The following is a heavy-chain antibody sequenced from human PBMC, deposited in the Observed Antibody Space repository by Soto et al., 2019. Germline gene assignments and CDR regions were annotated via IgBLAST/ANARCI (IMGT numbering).Heavy chain of an antibody. CDR3: ASSRRAARPSLHFDY. Sequence: GASVKVSCKASGGTFSSYAISWVRQAPGQGLEWMGGIIPIFGTANYAQKFQGRVTITADESTSTAYMELSSLRSEDTAVYYCASSRRAARPSLHFDYWGQGTLVTVSS. CDR1: GGTFSSYA. J-gene: IGHJ4*02. CDR2: IIPIFGTA. D-gene: IGHD6-6*01. V-gene: IGHV1-69*13.